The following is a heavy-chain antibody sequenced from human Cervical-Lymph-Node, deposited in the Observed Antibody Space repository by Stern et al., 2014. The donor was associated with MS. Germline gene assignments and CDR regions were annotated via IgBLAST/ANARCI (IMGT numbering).Heavy chain of an antibody. CDR2: GIPLVGIP. D-gene: IGHD2-8*01. CDR1: GDSFSSQT. Sequence: VQLVESGAEVRKPGSSVKVSCKASGDSFSSQTIIWVRQAPGQGLEWRGRGIPLVGIPNYAQKFQGRVTLSADRSTSTVYLELRSLRSDDTAMYFCARSKGSGAVEWLYGMDVWGQGTAVAVSS. J-gene: IGHJ6*02. CDR3: ARSKGSGAVEWLYGMDV. V-gene: IGHV1-69*09.